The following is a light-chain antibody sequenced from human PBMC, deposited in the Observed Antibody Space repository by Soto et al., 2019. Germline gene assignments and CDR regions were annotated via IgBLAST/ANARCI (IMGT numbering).Light chain of an antibody. CDR2: RDN. J-gene: IGLJ2*01. CDR1: SSNIGRNY. Sequence: QPVLTQTPSVSGTPGQRVNISCSGSSSNIGRNYVYWYHQFPGTAPKLLIYRDNERPSGVPDRCSGSKSGTSASLAISGLRSGDEADYHCATWDDSLGGPVFGGGTQLTVL. CDR3: ATWDDSLGGPV. V-gene: IGLV1-47*01.